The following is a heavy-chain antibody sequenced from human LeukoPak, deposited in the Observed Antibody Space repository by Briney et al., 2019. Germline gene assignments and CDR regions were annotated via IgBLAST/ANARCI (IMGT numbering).Heavy chain of an antibody. D-gene: IGHD4-17*01. J-gene: IGHJ4*02. Sequence: ASVKVSCKASGYTFTTYTMHWVRQAPGQRLEWMGWINADTGNTKCSQEFQGRLTITRDTSASTVYMDLSSLKSGDMAVYYCARSGGSRGTVTPPGDFWGQGTLVTVSS. CDR1: GYTFTTYT. CDR2: INADTGNT. CDR3: ARSGGSRGTVTPPGDF. V-gene: IGHV1-3*03.